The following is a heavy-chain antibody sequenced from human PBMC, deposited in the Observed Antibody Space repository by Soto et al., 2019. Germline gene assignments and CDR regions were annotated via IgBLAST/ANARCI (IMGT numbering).Heavy chain of an antibody. CDR2: ISSSSSTI. Sequence: GGSLRLSCAASGFTFSSYSMNWVRQAPGKGLEWVSYISSSSSTIYYADSVKGRFTISRDNAKNSLYLQMNSLRDEDTAVYYCAIPSGEGIAVAGPSGFGYWGQGTLVTVSS. V-gene: IGHV3-48*02. CDR3: AIPSGEGIAVAGPSGFGY. D-gene: IGHD6-19*01. J-gene: IGHJ4*02. CDR1: GFTFSSYS.